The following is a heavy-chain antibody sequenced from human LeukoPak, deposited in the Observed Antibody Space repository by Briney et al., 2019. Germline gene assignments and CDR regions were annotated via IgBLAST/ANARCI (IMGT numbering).Heavy chain of an antibody. Sequence: PSETLSLTCTVSGGSISSYYWSWLRQPAGKGLEWIGRIYTSGSTNYNPSLKSRVTMSVDTSKNQFSLKPSSVTAADTAVYYCARGTLYYDSSGGAFDIWGQGTMVTVSS. J-gene: IGHJ3*02. CDR3: ARGTLYYDSSGGAFDI. D-gene: IGHD3-22*01. V-gene: IGHV4-4*07. CDR2: IYTSGST. CDR1: GGSISSYY.